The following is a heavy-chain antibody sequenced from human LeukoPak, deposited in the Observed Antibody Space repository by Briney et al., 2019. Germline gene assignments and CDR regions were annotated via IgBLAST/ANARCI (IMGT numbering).Heavy chain of an antibody. CDR1: GFTFSSYW. CDR3: ARDLGLEVGAMLEGDY. V-gene: IGHV3-74*01. D-gene: IGHD1-26*01. CDR2: INSDGSST. Sequence: GGSLRLSCAASGFTFSSYWMHWVRQAPGKGLVWVSRINSDGSSTSYADSVKGRFTISRDNAKNTLYLQVNSLRAEDTAVYYCARDLGLEVGAMLEGDYWGQGTLVTVSS. J-gene: IGHJ4*02.